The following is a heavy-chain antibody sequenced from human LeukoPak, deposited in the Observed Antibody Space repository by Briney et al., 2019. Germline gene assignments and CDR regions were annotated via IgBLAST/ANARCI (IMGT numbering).Heavy chain of an antibody. J-gene: IGHJ3*02. Sequence: PGGSLRLSCAASGFTFDDYTMYWVRQAPGKGLEWVSLISWDGGSTYYADSVKGRFTIFRDNAKNTLYLQMNSLRAEDTAVYYCAREKEGRWYFGAFDIWGQGTMVTVSS. CDR2: ISWDGGST. V-gene: IGHV3-43*01. CDR1: GFTFDDYT. CDR3: AREKEGRWYFGAFDI. D-gene: IGHD4-23*01.